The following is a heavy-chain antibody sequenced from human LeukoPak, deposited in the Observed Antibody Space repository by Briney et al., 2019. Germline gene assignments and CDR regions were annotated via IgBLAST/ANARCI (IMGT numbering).Heavy chain of an antibody. CDR2: INPRDSDT. CDR3: AIAVAGLCWFDP. J-gene: IGHJ5*02. D-gene: IGHD6-19*01. V-gene: IGHV5-51*01. Sequence: GESLQISCQGSGYIFTSYWIGWVRQLPGKGLEWMGIINPRDSDTRYSPSFQGQVTISADKSISTAYLQWSSLKASDTAMYYCAIAVAGLCWFDPWGQGTLVTVSS. CDR1: GYIFTSYW.